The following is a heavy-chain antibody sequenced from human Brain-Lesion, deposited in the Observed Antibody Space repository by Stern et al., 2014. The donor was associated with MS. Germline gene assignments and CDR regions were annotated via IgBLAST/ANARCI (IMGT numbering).Heavy chain of an antibody. Sequence: VQLVQSGAQVKKPGASVKVSCKTSGYIFTGYYIHWVRQAPGQGLEWMAWINTNTVGTQYAQKFQGRVTMSRDTSISTAYVELSSLTSDDTAVYYCARDQRGITIFGVVTDYYYLGMDVWGQGTTVTVSS. CDR3: ARDQRGITIFGVVTDYYYLGMDV. CDR1: GYIFTGYY. V-gene: IGHV1-2*02. CDR2: INTNTVGT. D-gene: IGHD3-3*01. J-gene: IGHJ6*02.